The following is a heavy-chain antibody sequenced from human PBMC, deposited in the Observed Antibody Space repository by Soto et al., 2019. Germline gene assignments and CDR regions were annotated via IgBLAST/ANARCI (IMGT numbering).Heavy chain of an antibody. D-gene: IGHD2-21*02. CDR2: FYWNDDK. J-gene: IGHJ4*02. Sequence: QITLTESGPTLVTPTQTLTLTCSFSGFSLTTSGVAVGWFRQPPGKAPEWLALFYWNDDKRYSPSLRRRLTVTGDSSKNQVVLTLANVDPVDSGTYYCAHRPTSTDDFSFDCWGQGTLVTVSS. V-gene: IGHV2-5*01. CDR3: AHRPTSTDDFSFDC. CDR1: GFSLTTSGVA.